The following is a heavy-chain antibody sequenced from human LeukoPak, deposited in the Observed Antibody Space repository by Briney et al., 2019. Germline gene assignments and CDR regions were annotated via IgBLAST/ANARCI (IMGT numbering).Heavy chain of an antibody. D-gene: IGHD6-19*01. CDR2: IYYSGST. CDR1: GGSISSCY. CDR3: ARDREIAVAGTGFDY. V-gene: IGHV4-59*01. Sequence: SETLSLTCTVSGGSISSCYWSWLRQPPGKGLEWIGYIYYSGSTNYNPSLKSRVTISVDTSKNQFSLKLSSVTAADTAVYYCARDREIAVAGTGFDYWGQGTLVTVSS. J-gene: IGHJ4*02.